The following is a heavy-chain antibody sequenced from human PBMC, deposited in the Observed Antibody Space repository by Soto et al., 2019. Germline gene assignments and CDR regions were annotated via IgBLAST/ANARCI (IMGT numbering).Heavy chain of an antibody. CDR2: IYPDDSDI. CDR3: ARRTGLLYSD. D-gene: IGHD2-21*01. CDR1: GYSFNTYW. Sequence: EVQLVQSGAEVKMPGESLKISCKGSGYSFNTYWIGWVRQMPGKGLEWMGVIYPDDSDIRYSPSFQGQVTISPDKSISTAYLQWSSLKASDSGIYYCARRTGLLYSDWGQGTLVTVSS. V-gene: IGHV5-51*01. J-gene: IGHJ4*02.